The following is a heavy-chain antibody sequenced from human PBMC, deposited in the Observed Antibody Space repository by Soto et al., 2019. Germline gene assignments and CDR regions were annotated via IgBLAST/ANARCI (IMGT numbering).Heavy chain of an antibody. J-gene: IGHJ6*02. CDR3: ARGDVVVTATLYYYYGMDV. CDR1: GGTFSSYA. Sequence: QVQLVQSGAEVKKPGSSVKVSCKASGGTFSSYAISWVRQAPGQGLEWMGGIIPIFGTANYAQKFQGRVTIPADEATSTAYMELSSLRSDDTAVYYCARGDVVVTATLYYYYGMDVWGQGTTVTVS. V-gene: IGHV1-69*01. D-gene: IGHD2-21*02. CDR2: IIPIFGTA.